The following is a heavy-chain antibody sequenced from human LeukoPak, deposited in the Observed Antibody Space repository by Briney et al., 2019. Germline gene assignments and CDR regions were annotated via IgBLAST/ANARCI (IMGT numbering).Heavy chain of an antibody. Sequence: GGSLRLSCAASGFTFSSGMHWVRQAPGKGLEWVAVISYDGNHKYYGDSAKGRFTISRDNSRNTLYLQMDSLKTEDTAVYYCAKGELHFNTCSFDYWGQGTLVTVSS. CDR3: AKGELHFNTCSFDY. CDR1: GFTFSSG. J-gene: IGHJ4*02. CDR2: ISYDGNHK. V-gene: IGHV3-30*18. D-gene: IGHD1-26*01.